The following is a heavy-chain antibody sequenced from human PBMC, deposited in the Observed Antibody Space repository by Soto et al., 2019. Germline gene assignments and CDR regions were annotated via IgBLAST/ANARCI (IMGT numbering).Heavy chain of an antibody. V-gene: IGHV3-23*01. D-gene: IGHD1-26*01. J-gene: IGHJ6*02. Sequence: GGSLRLSCAASGFTFSSFAMNWVRQAPGKGLEWVSSISGSGDRTYYADSVKGRFIITRDNSKNTLHLLMNSLRAEDTAVYYYARGWDLGVWGQGTTVTVSS. CDR2: ISGSGDRT. CDR1: GFTFSSFA. CDR3: ARGWDLGV.